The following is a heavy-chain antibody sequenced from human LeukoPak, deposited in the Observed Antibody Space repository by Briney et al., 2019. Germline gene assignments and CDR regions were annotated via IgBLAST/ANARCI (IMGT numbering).Heavy chain of an antibody. J-gene: IGHJ4*02. Sequence: GGSLRLSCAASGFTFSSYSMNWVRQAPGKGLEWVSSISSSSSYIYYADSVKGRFTISRDNAKNSLYLQMNSLRAEDTAVYYCAKWAVLLWFGESSSGYYFDYWGQGALVTVSS. CDR2: ISSSSSYI. V-gene: IGHV3-21*01. CDR3: AKWAVLLWFGESSSGYYFDY. CDR1: GFTFSSYS. D-gene: IGHD3-10*01.